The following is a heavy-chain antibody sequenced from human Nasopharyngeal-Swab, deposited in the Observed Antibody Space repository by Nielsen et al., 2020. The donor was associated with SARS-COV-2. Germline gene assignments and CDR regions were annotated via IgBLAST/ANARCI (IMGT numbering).Heavy chain of an antibody. Sequence: GESLKISCAASGFTFSSYSMNWVRQAPGKGLEWVSSISSSSSYIYYADSVKGRFTISRDNAKKSLFLQMSSLRAEDTAVYYCARENGGSVLVSYMDVWGKGTTVTVSS. D-gene: IGHD4-23*01. J-gene: IGHJ6*03. V-gene: IGHV3-21*01. CDR1: GFTFSSYS. CDR3: ARENGGSVLVSYMDV. CDR2: ISSSSSYI.